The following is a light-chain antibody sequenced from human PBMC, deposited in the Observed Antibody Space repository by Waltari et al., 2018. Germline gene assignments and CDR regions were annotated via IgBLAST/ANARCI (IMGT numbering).Light chain of an antibody. J-gene: IGKJ1*01. CDR2: GAS. Sequence: EIVLTQSPGTLSLSPGDRATLPCRASQSVSSTYFAWYQQKPGQAPRLLLYGASSRATGIPDRFSGSGSGTDFTLTISTLEPEDFAVYYCHQYGDSPQTFGLGTKVEIE. V-gene: IGKV3-20*01. CDR1: QSVSSTY. CDR3: HQYGDSPQT.